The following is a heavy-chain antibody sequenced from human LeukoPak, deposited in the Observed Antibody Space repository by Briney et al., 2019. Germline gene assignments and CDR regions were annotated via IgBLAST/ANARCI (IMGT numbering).Heavy chain of an antibody. CDR1: GGSISSSIYY. D-gene: IGHD6-19*01. Sequence: PSETLSLTCTVSGGSISSSIYYWGWIRQPPGKGLEWIGSISYSGSTYYNPSFKSRVTISVDTSKNQLSLKLSSVTAADTAVYYCARHYRRTSSGWPPSDYWGQGTLVTVSS. CDR2: ISYSGST. V-gene: IGHV4-39*01. J-gene: IGHJ4*02. CDR3: ARHYRRTSSGWPPSDY.